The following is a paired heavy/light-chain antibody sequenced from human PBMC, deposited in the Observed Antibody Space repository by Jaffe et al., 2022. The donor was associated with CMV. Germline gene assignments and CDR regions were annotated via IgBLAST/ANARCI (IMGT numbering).Heavy chain of an antibody. CDR1: GFTLTNDD. J-gene: IGHJ1*01. D-gene: IGHD2-8*01. CDR2: ISSSSTST. CDR3: ASAGSCTTGVCQNFGYFQR. Sequence: GQLLESGGGVVEPGQSLRLSCAASGFTLTNDDMSWVRQAPGKGLEWIANISSSSTSTHFVDSVKGRFTISRDDAKNVVFLQMNSLTVEDTALYYCASAGSCTTGVCQNFGYFQRWGQGTLVTVSS. V-gene: IGHV3-11*06.
Light chain of an antibody. CDR3: QQYKDYPWT. CDR2: TAS. CDR1: QSISTS. J-gene: IGKJ1*01. V-gene: IGKV1-5*03. Sequence: DIQLTQAPSTLSASVGDGVTITCRASQSISTSLAWYQQRPGKAPKLLIYTASSLESGVPSRFSGSGSGTQFTLTISSLHPDDFATYYCQQYKDYPWTFGHGTKVEIK.